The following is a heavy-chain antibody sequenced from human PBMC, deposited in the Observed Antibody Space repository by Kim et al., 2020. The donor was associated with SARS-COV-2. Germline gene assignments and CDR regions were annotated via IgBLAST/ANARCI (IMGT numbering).Heavy chain of an antibody. D-gene: IGHD3-22*01. Sequence: ETLSLTCTVSGGSVSYDFWSWIRQPPGKGLEWICYVYNDGTTSYNPSLRGRLTISLDMSKNQFSLKLISVTAADTAVYYCARLSNSNSRVRYFYFDAWG. V-gene: IGHV4-4*09. CDR2: VYNDGTT. CDR3: ARLSNSNSRVRYFYFDA. J-gene: IGHJ2*01. CDR1: GGSVSYDF.